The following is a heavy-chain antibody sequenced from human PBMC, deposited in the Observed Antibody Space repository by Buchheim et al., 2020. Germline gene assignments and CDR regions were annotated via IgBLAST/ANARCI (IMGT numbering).Heavy chain of an antibody. CDR2: ISYDGSNK. V-gene: IGHV3-30-3*01. CDR1: GFTFSSYA. CDR3: ARDRSRVTMIDDAFDF. D-gene: IGHD3-22*01. J-gene: IGHJ3*01. Sequence: QVQLVESGGGVVQPGRSLRLSCAASGFTFSSYAMHWVRQAPGKGLEWVAVISYDGSNKYYADSVKGRFTISRDNSKNTLYLQMNSLRAEDTAVYYCARDRSRVTMIDDAFDFWGQGT.